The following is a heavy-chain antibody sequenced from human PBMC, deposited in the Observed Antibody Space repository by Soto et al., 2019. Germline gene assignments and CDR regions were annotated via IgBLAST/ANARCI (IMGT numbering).Heavy chain of an antibody. J-gene: IGHJ4*02. CDR2: ISSGSSNI. V-gene: IGHV3-21*01. D-gene: IGHD2-15*01. Sequence: EVQLVGSGGGLVEPGGSLTLSCAGSGFAFRSYNMNWVRQPPGKGLEWVASISSGSSNIYYADSVKGRFTISRDNAKDSLYLQMDSLRAEDSAVYYCASATVVAGTFDFWGQGTLLTVSS. CDR1: GFAFRSYN. CDR3: ASATVVAGTFDF.